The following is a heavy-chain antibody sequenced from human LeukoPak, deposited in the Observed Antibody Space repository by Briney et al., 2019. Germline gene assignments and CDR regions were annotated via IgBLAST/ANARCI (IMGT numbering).Heavy chain of an antibody. V-gene: IGHV3-20*04. Sequence: GSLRLSCAASGFTFDDYGMSWARQAPGKGLEWVSGINWNGGSTGYADSVKGRFTISRDNAKNSLYLQMNSLRAEDTALYYCARDSGSYTPLDYWGQGTLVTVSS. CDR1: GFTFDDYG. D-gene: IGHD1-26*01. CDR2: INWNGGST. J-gene: IGHJ4*01. CDR3: ARDSGSYTPLDY.